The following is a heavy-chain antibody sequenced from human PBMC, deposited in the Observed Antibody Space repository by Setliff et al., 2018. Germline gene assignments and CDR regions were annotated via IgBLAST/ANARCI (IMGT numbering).Heavy chain of an antibody. CDR3: ARVGESGELLSNAFDI. CDR1: GGTFSSYA. D-gene: IGHD1-26*01. Sequence: SVKVSCKASGGTFSSYAISWVRQAPGQGLEWMGGIIPILGIANYAQKFQGRVTITADKSTSTAYMELSSLRSEDTAVYYCARVGESGELLSNAFDIWGQGTMVTVSS. CDR2: IIPILGIA. J-gene: IGHJ3*02. V-gene: IGHV1-69*10.